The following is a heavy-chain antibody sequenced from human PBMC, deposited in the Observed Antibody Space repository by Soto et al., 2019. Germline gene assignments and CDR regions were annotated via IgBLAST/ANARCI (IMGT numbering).Heavy chain of an antibody. J-gene: IGHJ6*03. V-gene: IGHV3-30*18. CDR2: ISYDGSNK. Sequence: QVQLVESGGGVVQPGRSLRLSCAASGFTFSSYGMHWVRQAPGKGLEWVAVISYDGSNKYYADSVKGRFTISRDNSKNTLYLQMNSLRGEDTAVYYCAKDRKGCSGGSCYYYYYYMDVWGKGTTVTVSS. CDR1: GFTFSSYG. CDR3: AKDRKGCSGGSCYYYYYYMDV. D-gene: IGHD2-15*01.